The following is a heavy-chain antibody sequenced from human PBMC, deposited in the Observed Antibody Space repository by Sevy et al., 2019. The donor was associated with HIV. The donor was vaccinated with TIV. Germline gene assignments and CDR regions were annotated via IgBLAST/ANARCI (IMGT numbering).Heavy chain of an antibody. Sequence: SETLSLTCTVSGGSISSGGYYWSWIRQHPGKGLEWIGYIYYSGSTYYNPSLKSRVTISVDTSKNQFSLKLSSVTAADTAVYYRVRAVPSGGSLRRYFDLWGRGTLVTVSS. CDR3: VRAVPSGGSLRRYFDL. CDR2: IYYSGST. V-gene: IGHV4-31*03. D-gene: IGHD2-15*01. CDR1: GGSISSGGYY. J-gene: IGHJ2*01.